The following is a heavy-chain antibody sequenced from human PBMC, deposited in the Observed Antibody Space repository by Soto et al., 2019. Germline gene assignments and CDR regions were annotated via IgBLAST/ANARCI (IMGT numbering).Heavy chain of an antibody. D-gene: IGHD5-18*01. CDR1: GYTFINYY. CDR3: ARDSTRIQPRMDV. Sequence: ASVKVSCKASGYTFINYYMHWVRQAPGQGLEWMGIINPNGGGTTYAQKFQGRVTMTSDTSKNQFSLKLSSVTAADTAVYYCARDSTRIQPRMDVWGQGTTVTVSS. J-gene: IGHJ6*02. V-gene: IGHV1-46*01. CDR2: INPNGGGT.